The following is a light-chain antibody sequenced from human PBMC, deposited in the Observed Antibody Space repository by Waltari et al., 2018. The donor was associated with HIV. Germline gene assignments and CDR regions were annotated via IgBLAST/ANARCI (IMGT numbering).Light chain of an antibody. CDR2: DAS. V-gene: IGKV3-11*01. CDR3: QQRSDWPPLT. CDR1: QSVNRN. Sequence: EIVLTQSPATLSLSPGERAPLSCRASQSVNRNLAWYQQKPGQAPRLLIYDASNRATGIPARFSGSGSGTDFTLTISSLEPEDFAVYYCQQRSDWPPLTFGGGTKVEIK. J-gene: IGKJ4*01.